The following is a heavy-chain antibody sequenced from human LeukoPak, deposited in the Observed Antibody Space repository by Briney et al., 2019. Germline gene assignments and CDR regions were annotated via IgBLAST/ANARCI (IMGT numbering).Heavy chain of an antibody. Sequence: GGSLRLSCAASGFTFSSYAMSWVRQAPGKGPGWVSGISGSDGTTHYADSVKGRFTISRDNSKNTLSLQMHSLRAEDAAVYYCAKRLWSTSGAYSPFDYWGQGTLVTVFS. J-gene: IGHJ4*02. CDR1: GFTFSSYA. D-gene: IGHD3-10*01. CDR2: ISGSDGTT. V-gene: IGHV3-23*01. CDR3: AKRLWSTSGAYSPFDY.